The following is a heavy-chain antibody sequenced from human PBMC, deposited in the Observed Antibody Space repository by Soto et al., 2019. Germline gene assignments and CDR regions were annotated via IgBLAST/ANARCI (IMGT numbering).Heavy chain of an antibody. V-gene: IGHV5-51*01. CDR2: IYPGYSDT. D-gene: IGHD2-2*01. CDR1: GYSFTIHW. J-gene: IGHJ3*02. CDR3: ARSAVPTSSEGFDM. Sequence: GESLKVSCEGSGYSFTIHWIAWVRQMPGKGLEWMGIIYPGYSDTRYSPSFQGQVTISADKSIRTAYLQWRSLKASDSAMYYCARSAVPTSSEGFDMWGKVTTVTVSS.